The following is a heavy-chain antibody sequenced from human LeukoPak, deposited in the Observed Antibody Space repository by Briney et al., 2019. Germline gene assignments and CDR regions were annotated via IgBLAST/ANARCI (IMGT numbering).Heavy chain of an antibody. CDR2: INPSGGST. V-gene: IGHV1-46*01. J-gene: IGHJ4*02. Sequence: GASVKVSCKASGYTFTNYYMHWVRQAPGQGLEWMGIINPSGGSTGYAQKFQGRFTMTRDTSTTTVYMELSSLRSEDTAVYYCARDREEGYNSYHFDSWGQGTLVIVSS. CDR1: GYTFTNYY. CDR3: ARDREEGYNSYHFDS. D-gene: IGHD5-24*01.